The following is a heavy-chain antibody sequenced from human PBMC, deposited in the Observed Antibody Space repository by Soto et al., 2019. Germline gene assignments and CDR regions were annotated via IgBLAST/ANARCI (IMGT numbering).Heavy chain of an antibody. D-gene: IGHD6-13*01. Sequence: QVQLVQSGAEVKKPGASVKVSCKASGYTFTSYGITWVRQAPGQGLEWMGWISAYNGDTHYAQNLQDRVTMTTDTSTSTAYMEVRSLRSDDTAVYYWARGASSLPGFYWGQGTLVTVSS. V-gene: IGHV1-18*01. CDR2: ISAYNGDT. CDR1: GYTFTSYG. CDR3: ARGASSLPGFY. J-gene: IGHJ4*02.